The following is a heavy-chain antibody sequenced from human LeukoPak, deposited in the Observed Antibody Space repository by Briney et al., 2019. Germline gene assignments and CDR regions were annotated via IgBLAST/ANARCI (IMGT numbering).Heavy chain of an antibody. CDR3: ARAFPGEGVVYTSYGMDV. D-gene: IGHD3-3*01. CDR1: GYTFTGYY. V-gene: IGHV1-2*02. J-gene: IGHJ6*02. CDR2: INPNSGGT. Sequence: ASVKVSCKASGYTFTGYYMHWVRQAPGQGLEWMGWINPNSGGTNYAQKFQGRVTMTRDTSISTAYMELNRLRSDDTAVYYCARAFPGEGVVYTSYGMDVWGQGTTVTVSS.